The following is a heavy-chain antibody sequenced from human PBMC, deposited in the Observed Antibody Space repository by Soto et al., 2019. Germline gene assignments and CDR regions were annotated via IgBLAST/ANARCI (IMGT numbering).Heavy chain of an antibody. V-gene: IGHV4-30-4*01. CDR1: GGSISGDHY. J-gene: IGHJ6*02. Sequence: SETLSLTCTVSGGSISGDHYWSWIRQPPGKGLEWIGYIYDSGSTYYKPSLKSRVTISVDTSKNQFSLKLSSVTAADTAVHYCARNRYGMDVWGQGTTVTV. CDR3: ARNRYGMDV. CDR2: IYDSGST.